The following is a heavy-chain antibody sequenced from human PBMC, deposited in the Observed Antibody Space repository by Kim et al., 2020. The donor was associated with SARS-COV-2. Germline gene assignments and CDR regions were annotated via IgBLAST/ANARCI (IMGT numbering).Heavy chain of an antibody. D-gene: IGHD2-15*01. CDR1: GFIFDDYA. CDR3: AKDNVRYCSGITCLRGGAFDI. V-gene: IGHV3-43*02. Sequence: GGSLRLSCTVSGFIFDDYAMHWVRQAPGRGLEWVSLVTGDHYTIYYADSVKGRFTISRDNAENSLYLQMNSLKPEDTAIYYCAKDNVRYCSGITCLRGGAFDIWGPGTVVTVSS. J-gene: IGHJ3*02. CDR2: VTGDHYTI.